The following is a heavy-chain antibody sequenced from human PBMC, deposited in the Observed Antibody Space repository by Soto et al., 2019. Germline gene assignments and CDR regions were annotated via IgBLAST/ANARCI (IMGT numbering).Heavy chain of an antibody. D-gene: IGHD5-18*01. Sequence: TLSLTCTVSGGSIRSYYWSWIRQPPGKGLEWIGYIYYSGSTDYNPSLKSRVTISVDTSKNQFSLKLRSVTAADTAVYYCARDSYNFDDWGQGILVTVSS. CDR3: ARDSYNFDD. V-gene: IGHV4-59*01. J-gene: IGHJ4*02. CDR2: IYYSGST. CDR1: GGSIRSYY.